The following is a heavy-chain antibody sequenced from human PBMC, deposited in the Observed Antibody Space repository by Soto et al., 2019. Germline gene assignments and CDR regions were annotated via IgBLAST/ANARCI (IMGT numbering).Heavy chain of an antibody. V-gene: IGHV4-30-4*01. D-gene: IGHD2-2*01. CDR1: GGSISSGDYY. CDR3: ARDFLGEYCSSTSCYDY. Sequence: SETLSLTCTVSGGSISSGDYYWSWIRQPPGKGLEWIGYIYYSGSTYYNPSLKSRVTISVDTSKNQFSLKLSSVTAADTAVYYCARDFLGEYCSSTSCYDYWGQGTLVTVSS. CDR2: IYYSGST. J-gene: IGHJ4*02.